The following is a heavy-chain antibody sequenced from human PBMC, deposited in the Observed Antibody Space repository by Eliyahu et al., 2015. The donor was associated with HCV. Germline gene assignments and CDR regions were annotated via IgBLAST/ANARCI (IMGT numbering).Heavy chain of an antibody. V-gene: IGHV3-30-3*01. CDR3: ARSTVRGELRLHHFDY. D-gene: IGHD1-26*01. Sequence: QVQLVESGGGVVQPGRSLRLSCAASGFTFSXYAMHWVRQAPGKGLEGVAVISYDGSTKYYADSVKGRFTISRDNSKNTLYLQMNSLRAEDTAVYYCARSTVRGELRLHHFDYWGQGTLVTVSS. CDR2: ISYDGSTK. J-gene: IGHJ4*02. CDR1: GFTFSXYA.